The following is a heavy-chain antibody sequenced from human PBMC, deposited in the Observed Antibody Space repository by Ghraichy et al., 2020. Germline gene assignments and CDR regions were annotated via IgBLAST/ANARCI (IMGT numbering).Heavy chain of an antibody. CDR3: ARGGIGRRGPFDL. D-gene: IGHD1-14*01. V-gene: IGHV4-34*01. CDR2: INHSGST. J-gene: IGHJ2*01. CDR1: GGSFSDYY. Sequence: GSLRLSCAVYGGSFSDYYWSWIRQPPGKRLEWIGEINHSGSTNNNPSLKRRVTISVDTSKNQFSLKLSSVTAADTAVYYCARGGIGRRGPFDLWGRGTLVTVSS.